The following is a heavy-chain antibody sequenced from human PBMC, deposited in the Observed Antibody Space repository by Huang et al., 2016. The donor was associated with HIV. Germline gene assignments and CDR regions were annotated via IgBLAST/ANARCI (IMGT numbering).Heavy chain of an antibody. J-gene: IGHJ1*01. V-gene: IGHV1-69*13. D-gene: IGHD1-20*01. CDR1: GGTFSRYG. CDR2: IIPILGAA. Sequence: QVQLVQSGTEVKTPGSSVKVSCKASGGTFSRYGISWVRQAPGQGLEWTGGIIPILGAANYAQKFQGRLTITADESTNTAYMELSSLRFDDTAVYYCARTANWKAEYFRFWGQGTLVTVAS. CDR3: ARTANWKAEYFRF.